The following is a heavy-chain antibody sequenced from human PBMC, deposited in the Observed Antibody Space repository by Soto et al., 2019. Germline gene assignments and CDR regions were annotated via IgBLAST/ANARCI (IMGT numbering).Heavy chain of an antibody. J-gene: IGHJ6*03. Sequence: EVQLVGSGGGLVQPGGSLKLSCAASGFTFSDSAMHWVRQASGKGLEWVGRIRSKPNTDATAYAASVKGRFTNSRDDSKNTAYLQMNSLKTEDTAVYYCTRHVDCSGGSCYSGYYYYMDVWGKGTTVTVSS. CDR3: TRHVDCSGGSCYSGYYYYMDV. D-gene: IGHD2-15*01. CDR1: GFTFSDSA. V-gene: IGHV3-73*01. CDR2: IRSKPNTDAT.